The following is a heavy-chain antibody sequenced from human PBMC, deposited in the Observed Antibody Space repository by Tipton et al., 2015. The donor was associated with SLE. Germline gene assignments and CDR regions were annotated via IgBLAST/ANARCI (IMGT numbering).Heavy chain of an antibody. CDR2: IYYSGST. V-gene: IGHV4-61*01. Sequence: TLSLTCTVPGGSISSGSYYWSWIRQPPGKGLEWIGYIYYSGSTNYNPSLKSRVTISVDTSKNQFSLKLSSVTAADTAVYYCARVHRGPLDYWGQGTLVTVSS. CDR1: GGSISSGSYY. CDR3: ARVHRGPLDY. J-gene: IGHJ4*02. D-gene: IGHD1-14*01.